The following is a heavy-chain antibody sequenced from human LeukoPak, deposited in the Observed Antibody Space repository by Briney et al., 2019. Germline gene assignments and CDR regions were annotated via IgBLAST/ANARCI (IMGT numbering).Heavy chain of an antibody. J-gene: IGHJ4*02. CDR3: ARDLPPTLPGGFDY. D-gene: IGHD3-16*01. CDR2: INAGNGNT. Sequence: ASVKVSCKASGYTFTGYYMHWVRQAPGQRLEWMGWINAGNGNTKYSQKFQGRVTITRDTSASTAYMELSSLRSEDTAVYYCARDLPPTLPGGFDYWGQGTLVTVSS. CDR1: GYTFTGYY. V-gene: IGHV1-3*01.